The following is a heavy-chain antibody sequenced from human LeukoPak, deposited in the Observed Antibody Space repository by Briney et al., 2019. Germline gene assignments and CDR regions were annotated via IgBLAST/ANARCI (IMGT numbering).Heavy chain of an antibody. V-gene: IGHV4-59*08. CDR1: GFTFSSHC. CDR2: IYYSGST. J-gene: IGHJ6*02. D-gene: IGHD3-3*01. Sequence: GSLRLSCAASGFTFSSHCMNWARQAPGKGLEWIGYIYYSGSTNYNPSLKSRVTISVDTSKNQFSLKLSSVTAADTAVYYCARHYDRAYYYYYGMDVWGQGTTVTVSS. CDR3: ARHYDRAYYYYYGMDV.